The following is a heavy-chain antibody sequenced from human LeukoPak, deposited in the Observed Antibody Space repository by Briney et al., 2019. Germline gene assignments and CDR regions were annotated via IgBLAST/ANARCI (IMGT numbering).Heavy chain of an antibody. V-gene: IGHV3-30-3*01. Sequence: GGSLRLSCAASGFTFSSYAMHWVRQAPGKGLEWVAVISYDGSNKYYAASVKGRFTISRDNSKNTLYLQMNSLRAEDTAVYYCARAGGFDYWGQGTLVTVSS. CDR1: GFTFSSYA. J-gene: IGHJ4*02. CDR3: ARAGGFDY. D-gene: IGHD3-16*01. CDR2: ISYDGSNK.